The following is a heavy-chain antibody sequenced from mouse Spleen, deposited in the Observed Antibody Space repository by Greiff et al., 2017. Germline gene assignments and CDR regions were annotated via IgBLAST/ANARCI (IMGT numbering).Heavy chain of an antibody. Sequence: EVQRVESGPELVKPGASVKISCKASGYSFTGYYMNWVKQSPEKSLEWIGEINPSTGGTTYNQKFKAKATLTVDKSSSTAYMQLKSLTSEDSAVYYCARFYDAMDYWGQGTSVTVSS. CDR3: ARFYDAMDY. CDR2: INPSTGGT. CDR1: GYSFTGYY. J-gene: IGHJ4*01. V-gene: IGHV1-42*01.